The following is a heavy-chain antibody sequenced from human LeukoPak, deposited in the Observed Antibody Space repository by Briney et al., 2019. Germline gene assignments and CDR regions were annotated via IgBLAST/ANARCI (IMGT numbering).Heavy chain of an antibody. D-gene: IGHD4-17*01. J-gene: IGHJ4*02. CDR3: ARGARKGDDYGGFFDY. Sequence: GRSLRLSCAASGFTFSRYAMHWVRQAPGKGLEWVAVISYDGSYNADSMKGRLTISRDNSKNTLYLQMTSLRAEDTAVYYCARGARKGDDYGGFFDYWGQGTLVTVSS. V-gene: IGHV3-30*04. CDR1: GFTFSRYA. CDR2: ISYDGSY.